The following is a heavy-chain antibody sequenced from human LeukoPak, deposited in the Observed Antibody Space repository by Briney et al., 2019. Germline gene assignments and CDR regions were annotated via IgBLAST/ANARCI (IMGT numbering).Heavy chain of an antibody. CDR3: ARRIQLWSYWHFDL. J-gene: IGHJ2*01. CDR1: GGSITGYS. CDR2: MFDRGSP. V-gene: IGHV4-59*01. D-gene: IGHD5-18*01. Sequence: SETLSLTCSVSGGSITGYSWGWVRQPPGKGLECIGYMFDRGSPNHHPSLQNRVTTSVDTSKNEFSLGLTSVTAADTAVYYCARRIQLWSYWHFDLWGRGTLVTVSS.